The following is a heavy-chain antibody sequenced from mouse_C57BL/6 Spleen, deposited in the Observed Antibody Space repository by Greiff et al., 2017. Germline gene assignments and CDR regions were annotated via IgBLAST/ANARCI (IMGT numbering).Heavy chain of an antibody. CDR3: ARRGTLYGSDFDV. D-gene: IGHD1-1*01. CDR1: GYTFTSYW. Sequence: VQLQQPGAELVKPGASVKLSCKASGYTFTSYWMHWVKQRPGRGLEWIGRIDPNSGGTKYNEKFKSKATLTVDKPSSTAYMQLSSLTSEDSEVYYWARRGTLYGSDFDVWGTGTTVTVAS. J-gene: IGHJ1*03. V-gene: IGHV1-72*01. CDR2: IDPNSGGT.